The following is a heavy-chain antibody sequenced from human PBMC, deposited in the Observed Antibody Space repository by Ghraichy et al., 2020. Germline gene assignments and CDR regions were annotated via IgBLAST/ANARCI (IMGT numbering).Heavy chain of an antibody. D-gene: IGHD3-9*01. CDR3: ARDVMYYDILTGYPYFDY. Sequence: ASVKVSCKASGYTFTSYGISWVRQAPGQGLEWMGWISAYNGNTNYAQKLQGRVTMTTDTSTSTAYMELRSLRSDDTAVYYCARDVMYYDILTGYPYFDYWGQGTLVTVSS. V-gene: IGHV1-18*01. CDR2: ISAYNGNT. CDR1: GYTFTSYG. J-gene: IGHJ4*02.